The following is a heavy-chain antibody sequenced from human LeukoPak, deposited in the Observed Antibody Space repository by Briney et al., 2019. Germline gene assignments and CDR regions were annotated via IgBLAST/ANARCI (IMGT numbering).Heavy chain of an antibody. CDR3: ASSRGAVAGTEAFDI. J-gene: IGHJ3*02. Sequence: GASVKVSCKASGYTFTSYGINWVRQATGQGLEWMGWMNPNSGNTGYAQKFQGRVTMTRNTSISTAYMELSSLRSEDTAVYYCASSRGAVAGTEAFDIWGQGTMVTVSS. V-gene: IGHV1-8*02. CDR2: MNPNSGNT. CDR1: GYTFTSYG. D-gene: IGHD6-19*01.